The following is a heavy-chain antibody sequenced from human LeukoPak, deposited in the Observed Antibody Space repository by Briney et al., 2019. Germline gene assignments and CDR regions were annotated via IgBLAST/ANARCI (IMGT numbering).Heavy chain of an antibody. V-gene: IGHV4-59*01. CDR1: GGSISTYY. Sequence: SETLSLTCTVSGGSISTYYWSWIRQPPGKGLQWIGYIYYRGSTNYNPSLKSRVTISVDTSKNQFSLQLSSVTAADTAAYYCARGAYPTGGYWYLDLWGRGTLVTVSS. J-gene: IGHJ2*01. CDR2: IYYRGST. CDR3: ARGAYPTGGYWYLDL. D-gene: IGHD4-17*01.